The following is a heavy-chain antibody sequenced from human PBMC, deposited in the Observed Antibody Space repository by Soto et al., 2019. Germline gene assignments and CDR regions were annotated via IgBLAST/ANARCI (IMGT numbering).Heavy chain of an antibody. V-gene: IGHV1-69*13. J-gene: IGHJ3*01. Sequence: GASVKVSCKASGGTFSSYAISWVRQAPGQGLEWMGGIIPIFGTANYAQKFQGRVTITADESTSTAYMELSSLRSEDTAVYYCARTTTTVVTLPAAWGRGTMVTVSS. CDR2: IIPIFGTA. D-gene: IGHD4-17*01. CDR3: ARTTTTVVTLPAA. CDR1: GGTFSSYA.